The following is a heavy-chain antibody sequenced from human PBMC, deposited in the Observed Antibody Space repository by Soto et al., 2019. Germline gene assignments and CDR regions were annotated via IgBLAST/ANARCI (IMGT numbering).Heavy chain of an antibody. CDR1: GFTFSDYY. D-gene: IGHD1-26*01. V-gene: IGHV3-11*01. CDR2: ISSSGSTI. J-gene: IGHJ6*03. Sequence: QVQLVESGGGLVKPGGSLRLSCAASGFTFSDYYMSWIRQAPGKGLEWVSYISSSGSTIYYADSVKGRFTISRDNAKNSLYLQKNSLSAEDTAVYYCARVIEENSVYYYYYYMDVWGKGTTVTVSS. CDR3: ARVIEENSVYYYYYYMDV.